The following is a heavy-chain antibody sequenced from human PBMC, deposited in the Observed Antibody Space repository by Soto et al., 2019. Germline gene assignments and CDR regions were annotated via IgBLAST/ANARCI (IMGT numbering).Heavy chain of an antibody. Sequence: ASENLSLTCTVSGGSVSSGSYYWSWIRQPPGKGLEWIGYIYYSGSTNYNPSLKSRVTISVDTSKNQFSLKLSSVTAADTAVYYCASGIWFGESNWFDPWGQGTLVTVSS. CDR2: IYYSGST. CDR1: GGSVSSGSYY. D-gene: IGHD3-10*01. V-gene: IGHV4-61*01. CDR3: ASGIWFGESNWFDP. J-gene: IGHJ5*02.